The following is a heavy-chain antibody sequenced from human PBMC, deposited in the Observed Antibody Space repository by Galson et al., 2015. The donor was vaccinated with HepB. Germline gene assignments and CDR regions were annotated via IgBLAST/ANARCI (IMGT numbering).Heavy chain of an antibody. V-gene: IGHV3-11*03. CDR2: ISSSSSYT. CDR1: GFTFSDYY. D-gene: IGHD2-21*02. Sequence: SLRLSCAASGFTFSDYYMSWIRQAPGKGLEWVSYISSSSSYTNYADSVKGRFTISRDNAKNSLYLQMNSLRAEDTAVYYCARFLSGGDSAPLDAFDIWGQGTMVTVSS. CDR3: ARFLSGGDSAPLDAFDI. J-gene: IGHJ3*02.